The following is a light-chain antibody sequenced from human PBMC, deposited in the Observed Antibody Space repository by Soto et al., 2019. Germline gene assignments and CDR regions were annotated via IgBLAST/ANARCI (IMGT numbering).Light chain of an antibody. Sequence: QAVVTQSPSASASLGASVKLTCTLSSGHSSYVIAWHQQRPEKGPRYLMKVNSDGSHTKGDGIPDRFSGSSSGAERYLTISSLQSEDEADYYCQTWGTAIQGVFGGGTKVTVL. CDR2: VNSDGSH. CDR1: SGHSSYV. J-gene: IGLJ3*02. CDR3: QTWGTAIQGV. V-gene: IGLV4-69*01.